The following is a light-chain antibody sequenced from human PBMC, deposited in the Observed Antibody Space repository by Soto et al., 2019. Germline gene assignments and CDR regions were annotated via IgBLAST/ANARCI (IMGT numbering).Light chain of an antibody. V-gene: IGKV3-20*01. J-gene: IGKJ1*01. CDR1: QGGKDWY. CDR2: GAS. CDR3: QQYGNSPWT. Sequence: ILVKQSPSHPSFFPRGKTHLPCRASQGGKDWYLALYQQKPGQAPSLLIYGASSRATGIPDRFSGSGSGTDFTLTISRLEPEDFAVYYCQQYGNSPWTFGQGTKVEIK.